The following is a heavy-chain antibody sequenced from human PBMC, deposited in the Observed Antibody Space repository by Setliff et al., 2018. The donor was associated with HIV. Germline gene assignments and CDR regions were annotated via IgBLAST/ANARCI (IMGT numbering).Heavy chain of an antibody. CDR3: ARQVSIPGVAITPVDY. CDR2: VFYTGFA. D-gene: IGHD5-12*01. V-gene: IGHV4-59*08. J-gene: IGHJ4*02. CDR1: GDSIRGYY. Sequence: SSETLSLTCTVSGDSIRGYYWSWIRQPPGKGLEWMGYVFYTGFAAYNPSLKSRLTISVDTSKSQFSLRLTSVTAADTAIYYCARQVSIPGVAITPVDYWGQGARVTVSS.